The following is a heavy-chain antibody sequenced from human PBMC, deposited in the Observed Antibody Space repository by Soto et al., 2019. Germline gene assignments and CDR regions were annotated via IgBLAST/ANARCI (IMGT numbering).Heavy chain of an antibody. CDR1: GFTFSSYW. D-gene: IGHD3-22*01. CDR3: TRPRYDGSGTPFDH. J-gene: IGHJ4*02. CDR2: ISGDGSST. V-gene: IGHV3-74*01. Sequence: EVQLVESGGGLVQPGGSLRLSCAASGFTFSSYWMHWVRQVPGKGLVWVSRISGDGSSTTYADSVKGRFIISRDNAKNTLDLRMNCLRAEDTAVYYCTRPRYDGSGTPFDHWGQGTLVTVSS.